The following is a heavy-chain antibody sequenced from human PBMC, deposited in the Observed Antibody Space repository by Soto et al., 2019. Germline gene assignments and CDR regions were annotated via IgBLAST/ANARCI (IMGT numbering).Heavy chain of an antibody. CDR1: GYTFTGYD. V-gene: IGHV1-2*02. CDR2: INPNSGGT. D-gene: IGHD6-13*01. J-gene: IGHJ6*02. Sequence: ASVKVSCKASGYTFTGYDMHWVRQAPGQGLEWMGWINPNSGGTNYAQKFQGRVTMTRDTSISTAYMELSRLRSDDTAVYYCARVSIAAAGRVYYYGMDVWGQGTTVTVSS. CDR3: ARVSIAAAGRVYYYGMDV.